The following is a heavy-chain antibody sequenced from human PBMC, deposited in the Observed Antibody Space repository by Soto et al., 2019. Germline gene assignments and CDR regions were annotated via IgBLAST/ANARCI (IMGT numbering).Heavy chain of an antibody. CDR2: ISYSGST. CDR3: AGRRELVYDY. J-gene: IGHJ4*02. V-gene: IGHV4-59*01. CDR1: GGSISTFY. D-gene: IGHD6-6*01. Sequence: SETLSLTCTVSGGSISTFYWSWIRQPPGKGLEWIGYISYSGSTNYSPSLKSRVTISVDTSKNQFSLKLSSVTAADTAVYYCAGRRELVYDYWGQGTLVTVSS.